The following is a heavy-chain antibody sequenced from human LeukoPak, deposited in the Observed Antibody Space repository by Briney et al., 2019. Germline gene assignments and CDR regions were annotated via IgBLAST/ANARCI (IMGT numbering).Heavy chain of an antibody. CDR1: GGSFSGYY. CDR3: AGRPTTVTGSWFDP. V-gene: IGHV4-34*01. J-gene: IGHJ5*02. CDR2: INHSGST. Sequence: SETLSLTCAVYGGSFSGYYWSWIRQPPGKGLEWIGEINHSGSTNYNPSLKSRVTISVDTSKNQFSLKLSSVTAADTAVYYCAGRPTTVTGSWFDPWGQGTLVTVSP. D-gene: IGHD4-11*01.